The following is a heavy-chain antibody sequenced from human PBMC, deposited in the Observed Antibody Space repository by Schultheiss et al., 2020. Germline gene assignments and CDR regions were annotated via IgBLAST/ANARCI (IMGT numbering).Heavy chain of an antibody. V-gene: IGHV1-18*01. CDR3: ARERLRYCSSTSCSSPLYGMDV. J-gene: IGHJ6*02. CDR1: GYTFTSYG. CDR2: ISAYNGNT. D-gene: IGHD2-2*01. Sequence: ASVKVSCKASGYTFTSYGISWVRQAPGQGLEWMGWISAYNGNTNYAQKLQGRVTMTTDTSTSTAYMELRSLRSDDTAVYYCARERLRYCSSTSCSSPLYGMDVWGQGTTVTVSS.